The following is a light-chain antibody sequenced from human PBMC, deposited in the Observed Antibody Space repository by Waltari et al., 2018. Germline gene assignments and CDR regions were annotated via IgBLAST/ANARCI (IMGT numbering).Light chain of an antibody. CDR3: LQHNSYPCT. Sequence: DIQMTQSSSSRSASVVGRVTITCRASLVIRNELGWYQQKPGKAPTRLLYSASRLESGVPSRISGIRSGTEFTLTISSLQPEEFATYYCLQHNSYPCTFGQGTKVEVK. CDR1: LVIRNE. J-gene: IGKJ1*01. V-gene: IGKV1-17*01. CDR2: SAS.